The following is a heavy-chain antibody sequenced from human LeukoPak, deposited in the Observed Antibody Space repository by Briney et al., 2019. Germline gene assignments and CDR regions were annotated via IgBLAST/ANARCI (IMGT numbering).Heavy chain of an antibody. Sequence: SETLSLTCSVSGEILSSSGYFWTWIRQPPGKGLEWIGYIYHDGSTYYNPSLKSRVTISVDTSKNQFSLKLSSVTAADTAVYYCARGSGYYYGDFDYWGQGTLVTVSS. CDR1: GEILSSSGYF. CDR2: IYHDGST. CDR3: ARGSGYYYGDFDY. J-gene: IGHJ4*02. V-gene: IGHV4-30-2*01. D-gene: IGHD3-22*01.